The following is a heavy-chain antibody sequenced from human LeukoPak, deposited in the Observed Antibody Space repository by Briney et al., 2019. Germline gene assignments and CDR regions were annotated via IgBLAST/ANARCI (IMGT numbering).Heavy chain of an antibody. CDR1: GGTFSSYA. J-gene: IGHJ1*01. Sequence: SVKVSCKASGGTFSSYAISWVLQAPGQGLEWMGGIIPIFGTANYAQKFQGRVTITADESTSTAYMELSSLRSEDTAVYYCAREPAMTTVTTEYFQHWGQGTLVTVSS. D-gene: IGHD4-17*01. CDR2: IIPIFGTA. V-gene: IGHV1-69*13. CDR3: AREPAMTTVTTEYFQH.